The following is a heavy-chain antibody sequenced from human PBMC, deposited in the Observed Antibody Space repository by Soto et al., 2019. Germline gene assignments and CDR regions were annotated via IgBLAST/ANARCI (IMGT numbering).Heavy chain of an antibody. CDR1: GFTFSSYS. V-gene: IGHV3-21*01. J-gene: IGHJ4*02. CDR2: ISSSSSYI. Sequence: GGSLILSWAASGFTFSSYSMNWVRQAPGKGLEWVSSISSSSSYIYYADSVKGRFTISRDNAKNSLYLQMNSLRAEGTAVYYWARQRASPRSSSEAEWGKGTLVTVS. D-gene: IGHD6-6*01. CDR3: ARQRASPRSSSEAE.